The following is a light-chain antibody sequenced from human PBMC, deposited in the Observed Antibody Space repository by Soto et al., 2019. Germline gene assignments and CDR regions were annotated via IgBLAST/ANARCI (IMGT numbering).Light chain of an antibody. CDR1: QGIINY. J-gene: IGKJ4*01. V-gene: IGKV1-27*01. Sequence: DIQMTQSPSSLAASLGDRVTITCRASQGIINYLAWYQQKPGKAPKLLIYAASTLQSGVTSRFSGSGSGTDFTLTISGLPPEDVETYYCQKYNSDPLSFGGGTKVDIK. CDR2: AAS. CDR3: QKYNSDPLS.